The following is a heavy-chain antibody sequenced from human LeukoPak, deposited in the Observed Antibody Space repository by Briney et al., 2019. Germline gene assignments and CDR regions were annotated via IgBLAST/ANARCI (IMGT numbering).Heavy chain of an antibody. V-gene: IGHV5-51*01. CDR1: GYSFTSYW. D-gene: IGHD4-11*01. CDR3: ARLSTSPTVTTLFDY. J-gene: IGHJ4*02. Sequence: GESLKISCKGSGYSFTSYWIGWVRQMPGKGLEWMGIIYPGDSDTRYSPSFQGQATISADKSISTAYLQWSSLKASDTAMYYRARLSTSPTVTTLFDYWGQGTLVTVSS. CDR2: IYPGDSDT.